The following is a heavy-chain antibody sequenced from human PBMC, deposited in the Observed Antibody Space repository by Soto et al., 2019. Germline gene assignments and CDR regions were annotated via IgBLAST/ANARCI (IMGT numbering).Heavy chain of an antibody. CDR2: INPNSGGT. J-gene: IGHJ4*02. Sequence: GASVKVSCKASGYTFTGYYMHWVRQAPGQGLEWMGWINPNSGGTNYAQKFQGWVTMTRDTSISTAYMELSRLRSDDTAVYYCARDDYGGNSEEISGFGYWGQGTLVTVSS. CDR1: GYTFTGYY. CDR3: ARDDYGGNSEEISGFGY. V-gene: IGHV1-2*04. D-gene: IGHD4-17*01.